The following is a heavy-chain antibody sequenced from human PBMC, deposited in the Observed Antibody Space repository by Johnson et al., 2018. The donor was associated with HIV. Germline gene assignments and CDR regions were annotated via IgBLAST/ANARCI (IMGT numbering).Heavy chain of an antibody. CDR1: GFTFSSYG. V-gene: IGHV3-30*02. J-gene: IGHJ3*02. CDR3: AKDPTVDDYGDYDDAFDI. Sequence: QVHLVESGGGVVQPGGSLRLSCAASGFTFSSYGMHWVRQAPGKGLEWVAFIRYDGSNKYYADSVKGRFTISRDNSKNTLYLQMNSLRAEDTAVYYCAKDPTVDDYGDYDDAFDIWGQGTMVTVSS. D-gene: IGHD4-17*01. CDR2: IRYDGSNK.